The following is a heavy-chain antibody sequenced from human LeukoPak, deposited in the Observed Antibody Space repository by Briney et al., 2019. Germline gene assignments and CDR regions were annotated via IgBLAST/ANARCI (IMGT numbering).Heavy chain of an antibody. V-gene: IGHV1-8*01. CDR1: GYTFTNYD. CDR2: MNPNTGNT. Sequence: ASVKVSCKASGYTFTNYDINWVRQATGQGLEWMGWMNPNTGNTGCAQKFQGRVTMTRNTSMSTAFMELSSLRSGDTAMYYCARGFRAYGSGSLDPWGQGTLVTVSS. CDR3: ARGFRAYGSGSLDP. J-gene: IGHJ5*02. D-gene: IGHD3-10*01.